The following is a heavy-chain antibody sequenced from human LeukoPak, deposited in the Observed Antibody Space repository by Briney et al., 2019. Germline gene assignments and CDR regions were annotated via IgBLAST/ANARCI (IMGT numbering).Heavy chain of an antibody. CDR2: ISSSSSTI. CDR3: ARVLSDSSGWYHFDY. Sequence: GGSLRLSCAASGFTFSSYEMNWVRQAPGKGLEWVSYISSSSSTIYYADSVKGRFTISRDNSKNTLNLQMNSLRAEDTAVYYCARVLSDSSGWYHFDYWGQGTLVTVSS. D-gene: IGHD6-19*01. CDR1: GFTFSSYE. J-gene: IGHJ4*02. V-gene: IGHV3-48*03.